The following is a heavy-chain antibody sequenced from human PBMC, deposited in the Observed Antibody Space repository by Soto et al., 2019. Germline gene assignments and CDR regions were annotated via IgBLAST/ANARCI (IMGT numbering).Heavy chain of an antibody. CDR3: ARLYCSASSCYSVGAFDI. Sequence: QVQLVESGGGVVQPGRSLRLSCAASGFTFSSYGTHRVRQAPGKGLEWVALIWFDGSDKYYTESVKGRFTISRDNSKSTLYLQMNSLRAEDTAVYYCARLYCSASSCYSVGAFDIRGQGTMVTVSS. J-gene: IGHJ3*02. CDR2: IWFDGSDK. D-gene: IGHD2-15*01. CDR1: GFTFSSYG. V-gene: IGHV3-33*01.